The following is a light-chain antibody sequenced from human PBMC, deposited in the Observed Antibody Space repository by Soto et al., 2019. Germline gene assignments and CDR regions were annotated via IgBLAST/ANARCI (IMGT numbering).Light chain of an antibody. J-gene: IGLJ1*01. CDR3: SSYISSSTYV. Sequence: QSALTQPASVSGSPGQSITISCTGTSSDIGRYNYVSWYQQYPGKAPKFMIYDVSTRPSGVSNRFSGSKSGNTASLTISGLQAEDEADYYCSSYISSSTYVCGTGTKSPS. CDR1: SSDIGRYNY. V-gene: IGLV2-14*01. CDR2: DVS.